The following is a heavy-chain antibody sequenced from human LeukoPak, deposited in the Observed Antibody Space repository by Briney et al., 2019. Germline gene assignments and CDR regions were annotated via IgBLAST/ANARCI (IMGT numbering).Heavy chain of an antibody. Sequence: GGSLRLSCAASGFTFSDYYMSWIRQAPGKGLEWVSYISSSGSTIYYADSVKGRFTISRDNAKNSLYLQMNSLRAEDTAVYYCARDRTLYSNYTGLDYWGQGTLVTVSS. CDR2: ISSSGSTI. CDR3: ARDRTLYSNYTGLDY. V-gene: IGHV3-11*01. D-gene: IGHD4-11*01. CDR1: GFTFSDYY. J-gene: IGHJ4*02.